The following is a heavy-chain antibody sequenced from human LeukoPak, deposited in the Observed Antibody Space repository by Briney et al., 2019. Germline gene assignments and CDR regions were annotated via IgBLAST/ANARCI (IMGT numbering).Heavy chain of an antibody. V-gene: IGHV4-34*01. CDR3: ARGGGRLDAFDI. J-gene: IGHJ3*02. Sequence: SETLSLTCAVYGGSFSGYYRSWIRQPPGKGLEWIGEINHSGSTNYNPSLKSRVTISVDTSKNQFSLKLSSVTAADTAVYYCARGGGRLDAFDIWGQGTMVTVSS. CDR2: INHSGST. D-gene: IGHD3-16*01. CDR1: GGSFSGYY.